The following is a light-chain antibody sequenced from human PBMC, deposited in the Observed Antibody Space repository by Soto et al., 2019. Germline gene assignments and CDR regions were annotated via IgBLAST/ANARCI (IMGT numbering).Light chain of an antibody. V-gene: IGKV2-28*01. CDR1: QSLLHSNGYNY. J-gene: IGKJ3*01. CDR2: LGS. Sequence: DIVMTQSPLSLPVTPGEPASISCRSSQSLLHSNGYNYLDWYLQKPGQSPQLLIYLGSNRASGVPDRFSGSVSGTDFTLKISRVEAEDVGVYYCMQALQTRIFTFGPGTKVDIK. CDR3: MQALQTRIFT.